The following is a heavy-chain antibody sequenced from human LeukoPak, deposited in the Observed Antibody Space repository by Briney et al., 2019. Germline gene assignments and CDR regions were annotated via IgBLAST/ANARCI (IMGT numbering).Heavy chain of an antibody. J-gene: IGHJ4*02. CDR3: ARDLYDYGVPGEY. CDR2: IGHNEST. D-gene: IGHD4-17*01. V-gene: IGHV4-34*01. Sequence: SETLSLTCAVYGGSFTDYNWTWIRQPPGKGLEWIGEIGHNESTTYNPSLKGRVAISVDTSKNQFSLKLTSVTAADTAVYYCARDLYDYGVPGEYWGQGTLVTVSS. CDR1: GGSFTDYN.